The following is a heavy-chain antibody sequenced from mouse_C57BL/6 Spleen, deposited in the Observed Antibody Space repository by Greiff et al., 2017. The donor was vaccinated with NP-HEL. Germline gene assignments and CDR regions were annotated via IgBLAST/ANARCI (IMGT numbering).Heavy chain of an antibody. D-gene: IGHD3-2*02. Sequence: QVQLQQSGAELVRPGASVTLSCKASGYTFTDYEMHWVKQTPVHGLEWIGAIDPETGGTAYNQKFKGKAILTADKSSSTAYMELRSLTSEDSAVYYCTRGGDSSGYVFDYWGQGTTLTVSS. CDR2: IDPETGGT. CDR1: GYTFTDYE. V-gene: IGHV1-15*01. CDR3: TRGGDSSGYVFDY. J-gene: IGHJ2*01.